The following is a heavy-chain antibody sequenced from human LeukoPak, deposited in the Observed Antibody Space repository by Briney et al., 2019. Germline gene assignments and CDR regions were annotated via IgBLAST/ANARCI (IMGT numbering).Heavy chain of an antibody. CDR2: ISAYNGNT. V-gene: IGHV1-18*01. CDR3: ARGGFLEWSHFDY. CDR1: GYTFTSYG. J-gene: IGHJ4*02. Sequence: GASVKVSCKASGYTFTSYGISWVRQAPGQGLEWMGWISAYNGNTNYAQKFQGRVTMTRDTSTSTVYMELSSLRSEDTAVYYCARGGFLEWSHFDYWGQGTLVTVSS. D-gene: IGHD3-3*01.